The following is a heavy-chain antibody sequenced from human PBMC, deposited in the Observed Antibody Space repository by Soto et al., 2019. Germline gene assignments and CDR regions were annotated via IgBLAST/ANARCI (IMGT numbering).Heavy chain of an antibody. J-gene: IGHJ4*02. Sequence: LRLSCAASGFTFSSYGMHWVRQAPGKGLEWVAVIWYDGSNKYYADSVKGRFTISRDNSKNTLYLQMNSLRAEDTAVYYCARGLFYELWLDYWGQGTLVTVSS. D-gene: IGHD5-18*01. CDR1: GFTFSSYG. CDR3: ARGLFYELWLDY. V-gene: IGHV3-33*01. CDR2: IWYDGSNK.